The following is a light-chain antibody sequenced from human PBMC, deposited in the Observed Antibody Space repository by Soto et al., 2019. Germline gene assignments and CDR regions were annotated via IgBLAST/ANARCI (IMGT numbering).Light chain of an antibody. J-gene: IGKJ2*01. CDR2: GAS. CDR1: QSVSSN. CDR3: QQYNKWPPYT. V-gene: IGKV3-15*01. Sequence: EIVMTQSPDTLSVSPGERVTLSCRASQSVSSNLAWYQQKPGQAPRLLIYGASSRATGIPARFSGSGSGTEFTLTISSLQSEDFAVYYCQQYNKWPPYTFGQGTKLEIK.